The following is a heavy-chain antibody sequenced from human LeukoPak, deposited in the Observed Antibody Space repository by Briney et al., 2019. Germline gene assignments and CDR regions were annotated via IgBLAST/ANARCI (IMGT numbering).Heavy chain of an antibody. D-gene: IGHD3-22*01. Sequence: ASVKVSCKASGYTFTSYGISWVRQAPGQGLEWMGWISAYNGNTNYAQKLQGRVTMTTDTSTSTAYMELRSLRSDDTAVYYCAGNPVRQNYYDREQGYYFDYWGRGTLVTVSS. J-gene: IGHJ4*02. CDR3: AGNPVRQNYYDREQGYYFDY. CDR2: ISAYNGNT. V-gene: IGHV1-18*01. CDR1: GYTFTSYG.